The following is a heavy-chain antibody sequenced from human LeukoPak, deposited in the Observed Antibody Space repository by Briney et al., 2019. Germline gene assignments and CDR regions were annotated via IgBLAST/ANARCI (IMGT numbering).Heavy chain of an antibody. Sequence: GASVKVSCKASGYTFTGYYMHWVRQAPGQGLEWMGWINPNSGGTNYAQKFQGWVTMTRDTSISTAYMELSRLRSDDTAVYYCARDLLAVAGTGPYGMDVWGQGTTVTVSS. CDR1: GYTFTGYY. V-gene: IGHV1-2*04. CDR2: INPNSGGT. D-gene: IGHD6-19*01. CDR3: ARDLLAVAGTGPYGMDV. J-gene: IGHJ6*02.